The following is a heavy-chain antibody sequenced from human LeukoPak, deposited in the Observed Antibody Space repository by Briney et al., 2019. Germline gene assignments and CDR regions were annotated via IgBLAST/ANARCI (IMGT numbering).Heavy chain of an antibody. J-gene: IGHJ4*02. CDR2: IHYSGST. V-gene: IGHV4-39*01. CDR3: ARGSPYHS. D-gene: IGHD2-15*01. Sequence: SETLSLTCTVSGGSISSSNYYWGWIRQPPGKGLVYIGSIHYSGSTYYNPSLKSRVTISVDTSENQFSLKLNSVTAADTAVYYCARGSPYHSWGQGTLVIVSS. CDR1: GGSISSSNYY.